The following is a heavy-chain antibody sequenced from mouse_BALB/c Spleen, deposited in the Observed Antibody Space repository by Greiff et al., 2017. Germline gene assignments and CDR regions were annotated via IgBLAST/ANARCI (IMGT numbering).Heavy chain of an antibody. J-gene: IGHJ1*01. CDR1: GYAFSSYW. CDR3: ARRWGGTGYFDV. Sequence: VQLQQSGAELVRPGSSVKISCKASGYAFSSYWMNWVKQRPGQGLEWIGQIYPGDGDTNYNGKFKGKATLTADKSSSTAYMQLSSLTSEDSAVYFCARRWGGTGYFDVWGAGTTGTVSS. V-gene: IGHV1-80*01. CDR2: IYPGDGDT. D-gene: IGHD4-1*01.